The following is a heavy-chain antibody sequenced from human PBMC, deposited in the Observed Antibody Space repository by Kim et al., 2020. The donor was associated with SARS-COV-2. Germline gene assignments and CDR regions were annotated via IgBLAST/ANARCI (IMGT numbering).Heavy chain of an antibody. CDR2: INPSGGST. V-gene: IGHV1-46*01. D-gene: IGHD6-13*01. CDR3: ARARSVAAAGTGARDAFDI. Sequence: ASVKVSCKASGYTFTSYYMHWVRQAPGQGLEWMGIINPSGGSTSYAQKFQGRVTMTRDTSTSTVYMELSSLRSEDTAVYYCARARSVAAAGTGARDAFDIWGQGTMVTVSS. CDR1: GYTFTSYY. J-gene: IGHJ3*02.